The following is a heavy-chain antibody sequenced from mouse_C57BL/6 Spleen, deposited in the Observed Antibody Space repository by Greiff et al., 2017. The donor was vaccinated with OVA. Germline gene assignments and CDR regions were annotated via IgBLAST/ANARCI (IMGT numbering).Heavy chain of an antibody. CDR1: GFTITDDY. J-gene: IGHJ3*01. D-gene: IGHD1-1*01. Sequence: EVKLMESGAELVRPGASVQLSCTASGFTITDDYLHWVKQRPEPGLEWIGWIDPETGDTASASQFQGKAPITADTSANTAYLQLSSLTSEDTAGYYCTTGGSSFWFAGWGQGTLVTVAA. CDR2: IDPETGDT. CDR3: TTGGSSFWFAG. V-gene: IGHV14-4*01.